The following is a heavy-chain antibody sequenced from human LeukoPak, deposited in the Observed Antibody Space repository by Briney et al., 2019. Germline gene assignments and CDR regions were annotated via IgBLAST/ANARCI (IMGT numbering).Heavy chain of an antibody. Sequence: GESLKISCKGSGYSFTSYWISWVRQMPGKGLEWMGIIYPGDSDTRYSPSFQGQVTISADKSISTAYLQWSSLKASDTAMYYCARLVVAAAGTKNYYYYYGMDVWGQGTTVTVSS. V-gene: IGHV5-51*01. CDR2: IYPGDSDT. J-gene: IGHJ6*02. CDR3: ARLVVAAAGTKNYYYYYGMDV. CDR1: GYSFTSYW. D-gene: IGHD6-13*01.